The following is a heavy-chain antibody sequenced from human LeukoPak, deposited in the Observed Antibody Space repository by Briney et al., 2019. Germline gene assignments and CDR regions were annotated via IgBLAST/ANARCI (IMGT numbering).Heavy chain of an antibody. J-gene: IGHJ4*02. CDR1: GGTFSSYT. D-gene: IGHD3-3*01. CDR3: ARSSSYDPVPI. Sequence: GAPVKVSCKASGGTFSSYTISWVRQAPGQGLEWMGKIVPILGIANYAQKFQGRVTIIADKSTSTAYMELSSLRSEDTAVYYCARSSSYDPVPIWGQGTLVTVSS. V-gene: IGHV1-69*02. CDR2: IVPILGIA.